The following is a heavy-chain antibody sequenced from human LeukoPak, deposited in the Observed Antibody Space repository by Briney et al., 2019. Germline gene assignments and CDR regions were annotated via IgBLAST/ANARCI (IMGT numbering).Heavy chain of an antibody. CDR1: GFTFSGSA. CDR2: IRSRANSYAT. V-gene: IGHV3-73*01. CDR3: TRRYYHDSSGNFQRDY. Sequence: PGGSLKLSCAASGFTFSGSAMRWVRQASGKGLEWVGRIRSRANSYATSYGASVKGRFIISRDDSKNTAYLQMNSLKTEDTAVYFCTRRYYHDSSGNFQRDYWGQGTLVTVSS. D-gene: IGHD3-22*01. J-gene: IGHJ4*02.